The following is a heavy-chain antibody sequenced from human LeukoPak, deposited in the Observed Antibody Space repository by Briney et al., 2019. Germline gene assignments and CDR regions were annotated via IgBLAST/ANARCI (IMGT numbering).Heavy chain of an antibody. CDR2: IYHSGPT. CDR3: ARHSGSFYWYFDV. J-gene: IGHJ2*01. Sequence: SETLSLTCSVSGGSINHYYWSWIRQPPGKGLEWIGFIYHSGPTRYNPSLKSRLSISLDTSKNQFFLSPKSVTAADTAMYFCARHSGSFYWYFDVWGRGSLVTVSS. CDR1: GGSINHYY. V-gene: IGHV4-59*01. D-gene: IGHD3-22*01.